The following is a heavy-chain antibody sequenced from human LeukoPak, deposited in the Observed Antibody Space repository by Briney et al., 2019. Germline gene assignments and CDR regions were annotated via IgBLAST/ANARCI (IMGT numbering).Heavy chain of an antibody. CDR3: ARDDGGDSSGWGYFDY. CDR1: GFTFSSYA. V-gene: IGHV3-30*04. D-gene: IGHD6-19*01. CDR2: ISYDGSNK. Sequence: PGGSLRLSCAASGFTFSSYAMHWVRQAPGKGLEWVAVISYDGSNKYYADSVKGRFTISRDNSKNTLYLQMNSLRAEDTAVYYCARDDGGDSSGWGYFDYWGQGTLVTVSS. J-gene: IGHJ4*02.